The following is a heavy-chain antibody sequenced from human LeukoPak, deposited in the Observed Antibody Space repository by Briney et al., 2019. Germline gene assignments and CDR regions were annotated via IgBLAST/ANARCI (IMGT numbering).Heavy chain of an antibody. D-gene: IGHD6-19*01. J-gene: IGHJ4*02. V-gene: IGHV3-30-3*01. CDR2: ISYDGSNK. CDR3: ARDPSSSGWYRFDY. Sequence: GGSLRLSCAASGFTFSIYAMHWVRQAPGKGLEWVTLISYDGSNKYYADSVKGRFTISRDNSKNTLYLQMNSLRAEDTAVYYCARDPSSSGWYRFDYWGQGALVTVSS. CDR1: GFTFSIYA.